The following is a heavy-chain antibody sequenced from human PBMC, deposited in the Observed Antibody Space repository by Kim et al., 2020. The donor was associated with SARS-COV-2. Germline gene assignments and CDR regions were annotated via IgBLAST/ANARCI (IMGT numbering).Heavy chain of an antibody. V-gene: IGHV4-4*02. CDR1: GAAISSSSC. D-gene: IGHD3-22*01. CDR3: ARGVSSAWILRACFDR. Sequence: SETLSLTCVVSGAAISSSSCWSWVRQPPGKGLEWIGEVDHSGTTSYNVSLKSRVTISVDKSKNQFSLMHNPVSAADTADYYCARGVSSAWILRACFDRWG. J-gene: IGHJ5*02. CDR2: VDHSGTT.